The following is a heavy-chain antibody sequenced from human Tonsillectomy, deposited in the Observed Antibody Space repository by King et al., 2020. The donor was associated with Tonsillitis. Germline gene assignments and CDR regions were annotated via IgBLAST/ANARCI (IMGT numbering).Heavy chain of an antibody. Sequence: VQLVESGGGLVQPGGSLRLSCAASGFTFSSFAMSWVRQAPGKGLEWVSTINTGGDSTYYADSVRGRFANSRDNSKNTLYLQMNSLRAEDTAGYYCAKDLRRELLYDACDIWGQGTMVTVSS. CDR2: INTGGDST. V-gene: IGHV3-23*04. CDR1: GFTFSSFA. D-gene: IGHD1-26*01. CDR3: AKDLRRELLYDACDI. J-gene: IGHJ3*02.